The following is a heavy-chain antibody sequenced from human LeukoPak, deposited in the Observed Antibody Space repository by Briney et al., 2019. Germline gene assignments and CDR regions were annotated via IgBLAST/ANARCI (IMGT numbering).Heavy chain of an antibody. CDR2: IYYSGYT. CDR1: GGSISSNNYY. V-gene: IGHV4-39*07. CDR3: ARDRKYEDYGMDV. Sequence: SETLSLTCTVSGGSISSNNYYWGWIRQPPGKGLEWIGSIYYSGYTNYNPSLKSRVSISVDTSKNQFSLKLSSVTAADTAVYYCARDRKYEDYGMDVWGQGTTVTVSS. D-gene: IGHD2-15*01. J-gene: IGHJ6*02.